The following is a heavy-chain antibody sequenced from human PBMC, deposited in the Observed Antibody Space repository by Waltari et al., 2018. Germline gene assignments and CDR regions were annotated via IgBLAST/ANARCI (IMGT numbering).Heavy chain of an antibody. D-gene: IGHD3-10*01. CDR3: AKDAFGNTYLDH. CDR1: GFSLSHFG. V-gene: IGHV3-30*18. Sequence: QVQLVESGGGVVQPGMSLRLSCAASGFSLSHFGMHWVRQAPGKGLGLVALASFDGSTTYYADSVRGRFTISRDNSKNTLYLDINTLRVDDTAMYYCAKDAFGNTYLDHWGQGTLVTVSS. J-gene: IGHJ5*02. CDR2: ASFDGSTT.